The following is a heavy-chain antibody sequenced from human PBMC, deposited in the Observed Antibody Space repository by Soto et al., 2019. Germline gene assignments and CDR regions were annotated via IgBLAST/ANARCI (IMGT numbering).Heavy chain of an antibody. V-gene: IGHV3-13*01. CDR3: VRVLTARFYERGAFDY. CDR1: GFTYTSHD. D-gene: IGHD1-26*01. Sequence: DVDLVESGGGLVQTGGSLRLACAASGFTYTSHDLHWVRRATGRGLEWVSAIGATGDTHYAYSVRGRFTISRENTFNTAYLQMNSLRAEDTAVYYCVRVLTARFYERGAFDYWGQGALVSVSS. J-gene: IGHJ4*02. CDR2: IGATGDT.